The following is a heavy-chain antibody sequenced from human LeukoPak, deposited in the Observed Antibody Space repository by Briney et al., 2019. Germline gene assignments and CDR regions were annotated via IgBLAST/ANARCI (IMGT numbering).Heavy chain of an antibody. Sequence: PETLSLTCTVSGGFVSTKSCSWIRQPPGKGLEWIGYIYTRGRTSYNPSLRRRVTISLDQSKKQLSLKRNSVTAAETPVFYCSVAGSWGQGTLVTVSS. CDR2: IYTRGRT. D-gene: IGHD2-15*01. CDR3: SVAGS. CDR1: GGFVSTKS. J-gene: IGHJ4*02. V-gene: IGHV4-4*09.